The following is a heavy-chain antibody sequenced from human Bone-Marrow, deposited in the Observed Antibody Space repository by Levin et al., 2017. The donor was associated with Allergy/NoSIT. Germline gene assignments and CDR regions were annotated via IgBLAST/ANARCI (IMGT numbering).Heavy chain of an antibody. CDR2: ISYDGGNK. D-gene: IGHD3-22*01. CDR1: GFTFSTYG. Sequence: SCAASGFTFSTYGMHWVRQAPGKGLEWVAVISYDGGNKYYADSVKGRFIISRDNSKNTLYLQMNSLRAEDTAVYYCAKALYYYDTSGYYNLPFDYLGQGTLVTVSS. V-gene: IGHV3-30*18. CDR3: AKALYYYDTSGYYNLPFDY. J-gene: IGHJ4*02.